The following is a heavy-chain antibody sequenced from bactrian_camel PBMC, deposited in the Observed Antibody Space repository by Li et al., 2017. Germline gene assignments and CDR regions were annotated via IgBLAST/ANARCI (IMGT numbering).Heavy chain of an antibody. D-gene: IGHD6*01. J-gene: IGHJ4*01. V-gene: IGHV3S1*01. CDR3: ATHSRRNFYKCDSWRQRGLDH. CDR2: IYTGAGST. Sequence: HVQLVESGGRSVQSGGSLRLSCGTSGDTFSGRCVAWFRQAPGKEREGVASIYTGAGSTFYTDAVKGRFTVSQDTAENMVYLQMNNLKPEDTGAYVCATHSRRNFYKCDSWRQRGLDHWGQGTQVTVS. CDR1: GDTFSGRC.